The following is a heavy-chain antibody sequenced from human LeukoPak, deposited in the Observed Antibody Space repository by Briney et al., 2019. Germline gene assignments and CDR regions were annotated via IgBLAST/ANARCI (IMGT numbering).Heavy chain of an antibody. CDR1: GCTFSSSG. V-gene: IGHV3-30*18. Sequence: GGCLRLFCGASGCTFSSSGMHWCLQDPREGRVWGVVISYDGSNKYYADSVKGRFTISRDNSKNTLYLQMNSLRAEDAAVYYCAKGGGSRIQLWSYFNYWGQGTLVTVSS. D-gene: IGHD5-18*01. CDR3: AKGGGSRIQLWSYFNY. CDR2: ISYDGSNK. J-gene: IGHJ4*02.